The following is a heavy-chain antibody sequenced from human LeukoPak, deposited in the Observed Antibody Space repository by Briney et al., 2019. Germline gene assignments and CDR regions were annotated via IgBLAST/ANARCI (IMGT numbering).Heavy chain of an antibody. Sequence: SETLSLTCAVYGGSFSGYYWSWIRQPPGKGLEWIGEINHSGSTNYNPSLKSRVTISVDTSKNQFSLKLSSVTAADTAVYYCARQSFHFNCGGDCYSDYWGQGTLVTVSS. CDR1: GGSFSGYY. J-gene: IGHJ4*02. CDR2: INHSGST. CDR3: ARQSFHFNCGGDCYSDY. D-gene: IGHD2-21*02. V-gene: IGHV4-34*01.